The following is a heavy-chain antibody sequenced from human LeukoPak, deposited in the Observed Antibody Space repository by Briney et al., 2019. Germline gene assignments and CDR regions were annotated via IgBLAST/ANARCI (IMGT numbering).Heavy chain of an antibody. V-gene: IGHV3-23*01. CDR3: AKLPYSSSWAFDY. J-gene: IGHJ4*02. CDR2: ISGSGGST. D-gene: IGHD6-13*01. Sequence: GGSLRLSCAASGFTLSSYAMSWVRQAPGKGLEWVSAISGSGGSTYYADSVKGRFTISRDNSKNTLYLQMNSLRAEDTAVYYCAKLPYSSSWAFDYWGQGTLVTVSS. CDR1: GFTLSSYA.